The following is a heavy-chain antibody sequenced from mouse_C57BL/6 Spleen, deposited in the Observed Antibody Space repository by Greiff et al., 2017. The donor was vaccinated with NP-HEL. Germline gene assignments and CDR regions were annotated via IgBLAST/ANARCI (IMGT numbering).Heavy chain of an antibody. D-gene: IGHD1-1*01. J-gene: IGHJ3*01. CDR2: LYPRDGST. Sequence: VQLQQSGPELVKPGASVKLSCKASGYTFTSYDINWVKQRPGQGLAWIGWLYPRDGSTKYTAKFKGTATLTVDTASSTAYMELHSLTSEDSAVYFCAKDGSSFSWFAYWGQGTLVTVSA. CDR1: GYTFTSYD. CDR3: AKDGSSFSWFAY. V-gene: IGHV1-85*01.